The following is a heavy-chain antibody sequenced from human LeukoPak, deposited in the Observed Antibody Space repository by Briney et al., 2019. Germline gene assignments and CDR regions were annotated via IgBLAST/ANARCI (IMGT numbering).Heavy chain of an antibody. CDR2: ISNSGYT. J-gene: IGHJ4*02. Sequence: GGSLRLSCATSGFTFIDYAMSWVRQAPGKGLEWVSSISNSGYTYYAVSVKGRFTVSRDSSNITVYLQMNSLRAEDTAMYYCAKDIRAVGTSVFEYWGQGALVSVSS. D-gene: IGHD3-10*01. CDR1: GFTFIDYA. CDR3: AKDIRAVGTSVFEY. V-gene: IGHV3-23*01.